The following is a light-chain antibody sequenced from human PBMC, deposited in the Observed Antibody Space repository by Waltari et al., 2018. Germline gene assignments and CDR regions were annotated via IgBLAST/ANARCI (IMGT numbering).Light chain of an antibody. Sequence: SYVLTQPPSVSVAPGKTASITCGGNNIESKSVHWYQQKPGQAPILVISYDIDRPSGMSWRFSGSNCGHTATLTISRVEAVDEADYYCQVWDANTDPGVFGTGTEVTVL. CDR1: NIESKS. CDR3: QVWDANTDPGV. V-gene: IGLV3-21*04. CDR2: YDI. J-gene: IGLJ1*01.